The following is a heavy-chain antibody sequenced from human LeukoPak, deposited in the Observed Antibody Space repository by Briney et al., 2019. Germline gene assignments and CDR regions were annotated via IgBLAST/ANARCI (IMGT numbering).Heavy chain of an antibody. CDR2: IIPIFSTA. D-gene: IGHD2-2*01. J-gene: IGHJ4*02. V-gene: IGHV1-69*13. CDR1: GGTFSSYA. Sequence: GASVKVSCKASGGTFSSYAISGVRQAPGQGLEWMGGIIPIFSTANYAQKFQGRVTITADESTSTAYRELSSLRSEDTAVYYCARPRVKCSSTSCLFDYWGQGTLVTVYS. CDR3: ARPRVKCSSTSCLFDY.